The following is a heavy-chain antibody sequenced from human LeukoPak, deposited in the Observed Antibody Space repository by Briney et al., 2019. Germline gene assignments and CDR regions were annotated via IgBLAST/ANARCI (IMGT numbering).Heavy chain of an antibody. CDR1: GFTFSSYS. D-gene: IGHD2-8*02. V-gene: IGHV3-48*01. J-gene: IGHJ4*02. CDR2: ISSSSSTI. CDR3: ATYRQVLLPFES. Sequence: GGSLRLSCAASGFTFSSYSMNWVRQAPGKGLEWVSYISSSSSTIYYAGSVKGRFTISRDNSKSTLSLQMNSLRAEDTAIYYCATYRQVLLPFESWGQGTLVTVSS.